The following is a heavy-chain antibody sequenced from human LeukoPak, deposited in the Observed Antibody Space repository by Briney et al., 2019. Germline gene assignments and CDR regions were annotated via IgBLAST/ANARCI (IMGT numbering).Heavy chain of an antibody. CDR2: ISGSGHST. CDR1: GFTFSSYA. J-gene: IGHJ4*02. D-gene: IGHD6-13*01. Sequence: PGGSLRLSCAASGFTFSSYAMSWVRQAPGKGLGWVSTISGSGHSTYYADSVKGRFTISRDNSKNTVFLQMNSLRAEDTAVYYCAKATYSSSWNLYFDYWGQGTLVTVSS. V-gene: IGHV3-23*01. CDR3: AKATYSSSWNLYFDY.